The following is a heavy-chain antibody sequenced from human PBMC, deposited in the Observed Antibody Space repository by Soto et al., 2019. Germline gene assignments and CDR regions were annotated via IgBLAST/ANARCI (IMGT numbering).Heavy chain of an antibody. CDR2: IIQDGSDK. J-gene: IGHJ4*02. CDR3: ARALYGGTTTFDY. V-gene: IGHV3-7*05. D-gene: IGHD2-2*02. Sequence: EVQLVEAGGGLVQSGGSLRLSCAASGFTFSSHWMTWVRQAPGKGLEWVANIIQDGSDKYYVDSVEGRFTISRDNAENSLYLQMNSLRAEDTAVYYCARALYGGTTTFDYWGQGTLVTVSS. CDR1: GFTFSSHW.